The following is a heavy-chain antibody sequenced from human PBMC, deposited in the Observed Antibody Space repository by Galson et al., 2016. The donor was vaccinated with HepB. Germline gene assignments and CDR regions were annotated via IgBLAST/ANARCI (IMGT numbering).Heavy chain of an antibody. J-gene: IGHJ5*01. CDR3: AKAWSGSFPNWFDS. D-gene: IGHD1-26*01. CDR2: ISGSGYST. Sequence: SLRLSCAASGFSFSSYAMSWVRQAPGKGLEWISAISGSGYSTYYAASVKGRFTISRDNSKITLFLEMNSLTAEDTAVYYCAKAWSGSFPNWFDSWGQGTPVTVSS. V-gene: IGHV3-23*01. CDR1: GFSFSSYA.